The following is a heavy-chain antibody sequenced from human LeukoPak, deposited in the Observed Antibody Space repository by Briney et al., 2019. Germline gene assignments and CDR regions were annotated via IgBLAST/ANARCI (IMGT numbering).Heavy chain of an antibody. J-gene: IGHJ3*02. Sequence: SETLSLTCTVPGGSISSGSYYWSWIRQPAGKGLEWIGRIYTSGSTNYNPSLKSRVTISVDTSKNQFSLKLSSVTAADTAVYCCARVWNDFWGGYLHDAFDIWGQGTMVTVSS. D-gene: IGHD3-3*01. CDR1: GGSISSGSYY. CDR2: IYTSGST. CDR3: ARVWNDFWGGYLHDAFDI. V-gene: IGHV4-61*02.